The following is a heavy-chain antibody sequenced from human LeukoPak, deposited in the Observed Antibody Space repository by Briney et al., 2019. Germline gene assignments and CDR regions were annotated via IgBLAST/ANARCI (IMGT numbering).Heavy chain of an antibody. CDR1: GYTFTSYY. CDR3: AGAPRGYDLHRGFDY. V-gene: IGHV1-46*01. CDR2: INPSGGST. J-gene: IGHJ4*02. D-gene: IGHD5-12*01. Sequence: ASVKISCKASGYTFTSYYLHWVRQAPGQGLEWMAIINPSGGSTSYAQKFQGRVTMTRDTSTSTVYMELSSLRSEDTAVYYCAGAPRGYDLHRGFDYWGQGTLVTVSS.